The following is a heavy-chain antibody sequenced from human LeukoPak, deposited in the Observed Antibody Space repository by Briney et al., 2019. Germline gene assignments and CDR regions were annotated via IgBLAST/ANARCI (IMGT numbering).Heavy chain of an antibody. V-gene: IGHV1-18*01. J-gene: IGHJ3*02. CDR1: GYTFTSYG. D-gene: IGHD3-22*01. Sequence: ASVKVSCKASGYTFTSYGISWVRQAPGQGLEWMGWINFYNGNIDYAQKLQGRVTMTTDTSTSTAYMELRSLRSDDTAVYYCARDGHRRYHYDSSGREDAFDIWGQGTMVTVSS. CDR3: ARDGHRRYHYDSSGREDAFDI. CDR2: INFYNGNI.